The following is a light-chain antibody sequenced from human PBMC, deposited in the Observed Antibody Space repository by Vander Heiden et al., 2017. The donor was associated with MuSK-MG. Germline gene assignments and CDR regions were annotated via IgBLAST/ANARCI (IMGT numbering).Light chain of an antibody. V-gene: IGLV2-14*03. CDR3: SSYTRLNSVI. CDR2: DVT. J-gene: IGLJ2*01. CDR1: SHDRDYNNF. Sequence: SAMTQPASLSWSPGPSITISCTGTSHDRDYNNFVSWYQQHPGRAPRLMIYDVTVRTSWVSYRFSASKSGNTASLTSSGLQPEDEADYYCSSYTRLNSVIFGGGTKLTVL.